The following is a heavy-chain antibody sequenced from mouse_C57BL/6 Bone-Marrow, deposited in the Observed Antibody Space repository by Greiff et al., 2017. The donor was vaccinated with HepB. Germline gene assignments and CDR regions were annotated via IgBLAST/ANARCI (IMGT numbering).Heavy chain of an antibody. J-gene: IGHJ1*03. V-gene: IGHV1-26*01. CDR3: ACDYACYWYFDV. D-gene: IGHD2-4*01. Sequence: VQLQQSGPELVKPGASVKISCKASGYTFTDYYMNWVKQSHGKSLEWIGDINPNNGGTSYNQKFKGKATLTVDKSSSTAYMELRSLTSEDSAVYYCACDYACYWYFDVWGTGTTVTVSS. CDR2: INPNNGGT. CDR1: GYTFTDYY.